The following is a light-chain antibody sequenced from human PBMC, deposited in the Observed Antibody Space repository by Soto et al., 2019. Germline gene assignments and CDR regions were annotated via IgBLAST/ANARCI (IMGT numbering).Light chain of an antibody. J-gene: IGLJ1*01. Sequence: QSALTQPTSVSGSPGQSITISCTGSNSDIGAYNYVSWYQQHPGKAPKLIIHGVTNRPSGVSHRFSGSKSDYTASLTISGLQAEDEGDYYCSSYTTGTNVFGTGTRSPS. CDR2: GVT. CDR3: SSYTTGTNV. CDR1: NSDIGAYNY. V-gene: IGLV2-14*01.